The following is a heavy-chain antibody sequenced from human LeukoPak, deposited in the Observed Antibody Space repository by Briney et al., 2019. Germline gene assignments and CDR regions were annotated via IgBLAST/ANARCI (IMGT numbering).Heavy chain of an antibody. D-gene: IGHD3-22*01. J-gene: IGHJ4*02. V-gene: IGHV5-10-1*01. CDR1: GYSSTSYW. CDR2: IDPSESYT. CDR3: ARRRKAYDSSGYYLYYFDY. Sequence: GESLKISCKGSGYSSTSYWISWVRQMPGKGLEWMGRIDPSESYTNYSPYFQGHVTISADKSISTAYLQWSSLKASDTAMYYCARRRKAYDSSGYYLYYFDYWGQGTLVTVSS.